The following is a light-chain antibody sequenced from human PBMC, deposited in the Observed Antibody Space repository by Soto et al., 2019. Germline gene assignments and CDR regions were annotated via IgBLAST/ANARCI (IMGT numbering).Light chain of an antibody. Sequence: QSALTQPASVSGSAGQSITISCSGTMRDVGAYNLVSWYQQHPGTAPKLVISEVSNRPSGVSNRFSGSKSGNTASLTISGLQAEDEADYYCCSYTSSTTPLFGGGTKVTVL. CDR2: EVS. J-gene: IGLJ2*01. V-gene: IGLV2-14*01. CDR3: CSYTSSTTPL. CDR1: MRDVGAYNL.